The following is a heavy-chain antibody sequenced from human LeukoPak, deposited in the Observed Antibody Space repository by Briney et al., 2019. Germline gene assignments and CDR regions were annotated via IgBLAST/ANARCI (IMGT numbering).Heavy chain of an antibody. J-gene: IGHJ4*02. CDR1: GFTFSSYA. CDR2: ISYDGSNK. Sequence: PGGSLRLSCAASGFTFSSYAMHWVRQAPGKGLEWVAVISYDGSNKYYADSVKGRFTISRDNSKNTLYLQMNSLRAEDTAVYYCARERMITFGGVIVSPMDIDYWGQGTLVTVSS. CDR3: ARERMITFGGVIVSPMDIDY. V-gene: IGHV3-30*04. D-gene: IGHD3-16*02.